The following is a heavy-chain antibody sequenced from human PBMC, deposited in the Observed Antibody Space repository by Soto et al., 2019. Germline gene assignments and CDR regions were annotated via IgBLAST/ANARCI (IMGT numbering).Heavy chain of an antibody. V-gene: IGHV4-59*01. D-gene: IGHD5-12*01. CDR1: GVSITDYY. CDR2: IYYSGVP. J-gene: IGHJ4*02. CDR3: AASLIPVTITHHGYAQLSFDY. Sequence: TSETLSLTCTVSGVSITDYYWSWIRQAPGKGLESMGYIYYSGVPFYNPSLNSRATISRDTSKNQFSLNLYFVTTADTAVYYCAASLIPVTITHHGYAQLSFDYCGAGSMVTVYS.